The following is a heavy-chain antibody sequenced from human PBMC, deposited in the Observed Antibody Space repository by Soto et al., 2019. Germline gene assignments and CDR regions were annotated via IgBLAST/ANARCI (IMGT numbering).Heavy chain of an antibody. CDR3: AREMSYYFDS. CDR2: IYHRGDT. Sequence: QVQLQESGSGLVKPSQTLVLTCTVSGDSISRDGSSWSWLRQPPGKGLEWFGYIYHRGDTYYNPSPTSRVTTSVDKSKNQFSLSLASVTAADTAVYYCAREMSYYFDSWGHGTLVTVSS. CDR1: GDSISRDGSS. J-gene: IGHJ4*01. V-gene: IGHV4-30-2*01.